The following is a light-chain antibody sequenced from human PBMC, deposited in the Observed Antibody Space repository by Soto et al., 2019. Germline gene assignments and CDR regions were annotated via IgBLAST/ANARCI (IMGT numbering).Light chain of an antibody. Sequence: EIVLTQSPGTLSLSPGERATLSCRASQSVSSSYLAWYQQKPGQAPRFRIYGASSRATGIPDRFSGSGSGTVFTLTISILEPEDFAVYYCQQFGSSPLFTFIPGTKVDVK. CDR3: QQFGSSPLFT. CDR2: GAS. J-gene: IGKJ3*01. V-gene: IGKV3-20*01. CDR1: QSVSSSY.